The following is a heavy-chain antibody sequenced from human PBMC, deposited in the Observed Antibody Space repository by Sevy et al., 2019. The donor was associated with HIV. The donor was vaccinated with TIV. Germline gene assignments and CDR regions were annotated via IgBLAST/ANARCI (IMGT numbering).Heavy chain of an antibody. CDR1: GFTFSDCY. Sequence: GGFLRLSCAASGFTFSDCYMSWIRQAPGKGLEWISYISSGYTIKYADSVKGRFTISRDNAKNSLYLQMNSLRAEDTAVYYCARSDGSRRISYFDYWGQGSLVTVSS. CDR3: ARSDGSRRISYFDY. V-gene: IGHV3-11*01. J-gene: IGHJ4*02. CDR2: ISSGYTI. D-gene: IGHD3-10*01.